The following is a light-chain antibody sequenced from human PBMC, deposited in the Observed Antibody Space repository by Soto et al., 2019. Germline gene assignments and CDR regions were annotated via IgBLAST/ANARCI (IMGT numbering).Light chain of an antibody. CDR1: SSDIGRYTY. CDR2: EVN. V-gene: IGLV2-14*01. Sequence: QSVLTQPASVSGSPGQSITISCTGTSSDIGRYTYVSWFQQHPRKAPKLMIYEVNNRPSGVSDRFSGSQSGNTASLTISGLQAEDEADYYCASYSSTNTRVVFGGGTQLTVL. J-gene: IGLJ3*02. CDR3: ASYSSTNTRVV.